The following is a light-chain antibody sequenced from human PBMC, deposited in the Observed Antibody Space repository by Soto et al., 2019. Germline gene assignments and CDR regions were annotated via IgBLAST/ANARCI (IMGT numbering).Light chain of an antibody. V-gene: IGKV4-1*01. CDR2: WAS. J-gene: IGKJ4*01. CDR1: QSVLYSSNNKNY. Sequence: DIVMTQSPESLAVSLGERATINCKSSQSVLYSSNNKNYLAWYQQKPGQPPNLLIYWASTRESGVPDRFSGSGSGTDFTLTISSLQADDVAVYYCQQYYSTPLTFGGGTRVEIK. CDR3: QQYYSTPLT.